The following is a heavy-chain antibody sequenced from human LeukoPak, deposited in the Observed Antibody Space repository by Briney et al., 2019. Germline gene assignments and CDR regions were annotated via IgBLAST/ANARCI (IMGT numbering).Heavy chain of an antibody. CDR2: IYLYGTT. J-gene: IGHJ4*02. D-gene: IGHD3-3*01. CDR3: ARGVAAYFDY. CDR1: IGSISSSKW. Sequence: SETLSLTCSVSIGSISSSKWWSWVRQSPVKGLEWIGEIYLYGTTNYNPSFTSRVTMSVDRSRNQFSLKLTSVTAADTAVYYCARGVAAYFDYWGQGTLVTVSS. V-gene: IGHV4-4*02.